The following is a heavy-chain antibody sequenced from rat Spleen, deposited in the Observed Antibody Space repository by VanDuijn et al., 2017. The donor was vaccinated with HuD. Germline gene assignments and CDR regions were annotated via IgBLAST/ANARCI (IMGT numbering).Heavy chain of an antibody. CDR3: AKARTGWDYYVMDA. V-gene: IGHV5S13*01. J-gene: IGHJ4*01. CDR1: GFTYSNYV. D-gene: IGHD1-2*01. CDR2: ISTGGGNT. Sequence: EVQLVESGGGLVQPGRSLKLSCAASGFTYSNYVMAWVRQAPTKGLEWVASISTGGGNTYYRDSVKGRFTISRDNAKNTLYLQMDSLRSEDTATYYCAKARTGWDYYVMDAWGQGASVTVSS.